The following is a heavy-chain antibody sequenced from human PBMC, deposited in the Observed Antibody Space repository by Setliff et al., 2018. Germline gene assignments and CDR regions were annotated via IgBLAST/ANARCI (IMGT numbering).Heavy chain of an antibody. CDR3: ARDVFPYHYEGAFDI. CDR1: GYTFTSHY. D-gene: IGHD3-22*01. V-gene: IGHV1-46*01. Sequence: ASVKVSCKAAGYTFTSHYMHWVRQAPGLGLEWMGTINPSSGRTSYAQKFLGRVTMTRDTSTSTVYMDVSSLRSEDTAVYYCARDVFPYHYEGAFDICGQGTMVTVSS. J-gene: IGHJ3*02. CDR2: INPSSGRT.